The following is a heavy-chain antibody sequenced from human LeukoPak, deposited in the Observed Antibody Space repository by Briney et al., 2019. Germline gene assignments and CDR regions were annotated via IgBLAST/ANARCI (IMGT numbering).Heavy chain of an antibody. CDR3: ARVKSYYYDTSDKDAFDI. D-gene: IGHD3-22*01. CDR2: INPSGGST. Sequence: ASVTVSCKASGYTFTSYYMHWVRQAPGQGLEWMGIINPSGGSTSYTQKFQGRVTMTRDTSTSTVYMELSSLRSEDTAVYYCARVKSYYYDTSDKDAFDIWGQGTMVTVSS. V-gene: IGHV1-46*01. J-gene: IGHJ3*02. CDR1: GYTFTSYY.